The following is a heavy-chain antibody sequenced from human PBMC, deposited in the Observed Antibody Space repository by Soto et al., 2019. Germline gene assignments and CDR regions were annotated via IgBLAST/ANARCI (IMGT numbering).Heavy chain of an antibody. D-gene: IGHD3-10*01. Sequence: SETLSLTCAVFGASISSGGYSWSWIRQPPGKGLEWIGYIYHSGDTFYNPSLRGRVTISVDRSKNQFSLNLKSVTAADTAVYYCARYLLRGVIDYWGQGSLVTVSS. J-gene: IGHJ4*02. CDR1: GASISSGGYS. V-gene: IGHV4-30-2*01. CDR2: IYHSGDT. CDR3: ARYLLRGVIDY.